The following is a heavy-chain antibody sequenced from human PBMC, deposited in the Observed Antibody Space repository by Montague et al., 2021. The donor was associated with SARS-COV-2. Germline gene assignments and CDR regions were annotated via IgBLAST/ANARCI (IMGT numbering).Heavy chain of an antibody. CDR1: GGPISGSSDY. CDR2: VDYSGNT. D-gene: IGHD5-18*01. Sequence: ETLSLTCTVTGGPISGSSDYWGWIRQSPGKGLEWIASVDYSGNTCYSPSLKSRLTISVDTSKNQLSLKLNSVTAADTALYYCARREYSYGWGDWGQGTLVTVSS. CDR3: ARREYSYGWGD. J-gene: IGHJ4*02. V-gene: IGHV4-39*01.